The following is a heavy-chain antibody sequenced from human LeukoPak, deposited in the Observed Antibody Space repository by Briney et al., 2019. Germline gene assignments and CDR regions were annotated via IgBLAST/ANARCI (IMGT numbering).Heavy chain of an antibody. V-gene: IGHV4-38-2*02. CDR1: GYSISSGCY. CDR3: ASPAVAGSGYYYYYMGV. D-gene: IGHD6-19*01. CDR2: IYHSGSA. J-gene: IGHJ6*03. Sequence: PSETLSLTCTVSGYSISSGCYWGWIRQPPGKGLEWVGSIYHSGSAYYNPSLKSRVAISVDTSKNQFSLQLSSVTAADTAVYYCASPAVAGSGYYYYYMGVWGKGTTVTVSS.